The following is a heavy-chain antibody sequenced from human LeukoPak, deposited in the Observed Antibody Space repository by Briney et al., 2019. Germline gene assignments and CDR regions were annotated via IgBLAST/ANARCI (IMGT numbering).Heavy chain of an antibody. CDR1: GFTVSSNY. CDR2: IYSGGST. CDR3: ARTVVAATFWFDP. Sequence: GGSLRLSCAASGFTVSSNYMSWVRQAPGKGLEWVSVIYSGGSTYYADSVKGRFTISRDNSKNTLYLQMTSLRAEDTAVYYCARTVVAATFWFDPWGQGTLVTVSS. D-gene: IGHD2-15*01. V-gene: IGHV3-66*01. J-gene: IGHJ5*02.